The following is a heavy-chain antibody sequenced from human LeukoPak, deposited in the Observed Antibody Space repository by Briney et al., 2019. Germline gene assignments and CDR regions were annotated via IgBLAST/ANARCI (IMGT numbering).Heavy chain of an antibody. Sequence: PSETLSLTCTVSGYSISSGYYWGWIRQPPGKGLEWIGSGSTYYNPSLKSRVTISVGASNNQFSLKLTSVTAADTAVYYCASGDYGAGSPVMRYWGHGTLVIVSS. J-gene: IGHJ4*01. D-gene: IGHD3-10*01. CDR3: ASGDYGAGSPVMRY. CDR1: GYSISSGYY. V-gene: IGHV4-38-2*02. CDR2: SGST.